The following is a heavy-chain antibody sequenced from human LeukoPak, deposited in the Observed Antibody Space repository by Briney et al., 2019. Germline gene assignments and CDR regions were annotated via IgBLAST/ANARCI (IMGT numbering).Heavy chain of an antibody. J-gene: IGHJ4*02. CDR1: GFTFSDYW. CDR3: ARVARFVTAWHGVWEY. Sequence: PGGSLRLSCAASGFTFSDYWMTWVRQAAGEGLEWVVNIKQDGSQIYYVGSVNGRFTISRDNAKSSLSLQMNTLRADDTAVYYCARVARFVTAWHGVWEYWGQGTLVTVSS. CDR2: IKQDGSQI. V-gene: IGHV3-7*05. D-gene: IGHD3-16*01.